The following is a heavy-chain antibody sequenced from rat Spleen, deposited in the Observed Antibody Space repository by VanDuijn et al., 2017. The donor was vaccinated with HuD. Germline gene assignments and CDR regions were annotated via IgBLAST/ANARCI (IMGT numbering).Heavy chain of an antibody. V-gene: IGHV5-31*01. J-gene: IGHJ2*01. CDR3: TRGCFYRF. CDR2: ITNTGRST. Sequence: EVQLVESGGGLVHPGRSLKLSCVASGFTFNNYWMTWIRQAPGKGLEWVASITNTGRSTYYPDSVRGRFAISRDTAENTLYLQMSSLRSEDTATYYCTRGCFYRFWGQGVMVTVSS. D-gene: IGHD1-1*01. CDR1: GFTFNNYW.